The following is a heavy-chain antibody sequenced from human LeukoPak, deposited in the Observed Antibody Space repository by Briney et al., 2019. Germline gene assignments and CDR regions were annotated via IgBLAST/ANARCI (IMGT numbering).Heavy chain of an antibody. CDR3: ATISVASGVRY. V-gene: IGHV3-23*01. CDR2: ISANGGTT. CDR1: GFSFSSYA. J-gene: IGHJ4*02. D-gene: IGHD6-19*01. Sequence: PGGSLRLSCAASGFSFSSYAMAWVRQAPGKGLEWVSTISANGGTTYYADSVKGRFTISRDNSKNTLYVQMSSLGADDTAVYYCATISVASGVRYWGQGTLVTVSS.